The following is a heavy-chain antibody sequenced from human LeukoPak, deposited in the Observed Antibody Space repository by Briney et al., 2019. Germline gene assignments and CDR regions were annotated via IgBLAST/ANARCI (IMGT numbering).Heavy chain of an antibody. V-gene: IGHV3-23*01. CDR3: AKSGLRFGEVCFDP. CDR1: GFTFSSYA. D-gene: IGHD3-10*01. CDR2: ISGSGGST. J-gene: IGHJ5*02. Sequence: GGSLRLSCAASGFTFSSYAVSWVRQAPGKGLERVSAISGSGGSTYYADSVKGRFTISRDNSKNTLYLQMNSLRAEDTAVYYCAKSGLRFGEVCFDPWGQGTLVSVSS.